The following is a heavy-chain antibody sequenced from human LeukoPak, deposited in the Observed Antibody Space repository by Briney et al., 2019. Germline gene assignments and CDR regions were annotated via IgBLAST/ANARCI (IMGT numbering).Heavy chain of an antibody. V-gene: IGHV3-7*03. D-gene: IGHD5-24*01. J-gene: IGHJ4*02. Sequence: PGGSLRLSCAASGFALSSHWMTWVRQVPGRGPEWVAYVNRDGSETYYLDSVKGRFTISKDNAKNSLYLQMNSLRAEDTALYHCARGAGYNYPYYFDYWGQGTLVTVSS. CDR3: ARGAGYNYPYYFDY. CDR1: GFALSSHW. CDR2: VNRDGSET.